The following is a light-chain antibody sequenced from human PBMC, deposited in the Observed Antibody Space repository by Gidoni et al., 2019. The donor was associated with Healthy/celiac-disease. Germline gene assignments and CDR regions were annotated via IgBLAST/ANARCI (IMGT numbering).Light chain of an antibody. CDR2: AAS. CDR1: QSISSY. Sequence: DIQMTQSPSSLSASVGDRVTITGRASQSISSYLNWYQQKPGNAPKLLIYAASSLQSGVPSRFSGSGSGTDFTLPITSLRPEDFATYYCQQGYSTPPLTFGGGTKVEIK. CDR3: QQGYSTPPLT. J-gene: IGKJ4*01. V-gene: IGKV1-39*01.